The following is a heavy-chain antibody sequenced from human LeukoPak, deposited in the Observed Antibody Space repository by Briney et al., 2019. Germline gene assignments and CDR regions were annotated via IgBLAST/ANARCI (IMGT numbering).Heavy chain of an antibody. CDR1: GYSISSGYY. J-gene: IGHJ3*01. D-gene: IGHD3-22*01. V-gene: IGHV4-38-2*01. Sequence: KPSETLSLTCAVSGYSISSGYYWGWIRQSPGKGLEWIATIFHSGSIYYNPSLKSRVTLSVDTSKNQFSLRLNSVTAADTALYYCARMGVSCYYDSSTYYPTAFDVWGQGTMVSVSS. CDR3: ARMGVSCYYDSSTYYPTAFDV. CDR2: IFHSGSI.